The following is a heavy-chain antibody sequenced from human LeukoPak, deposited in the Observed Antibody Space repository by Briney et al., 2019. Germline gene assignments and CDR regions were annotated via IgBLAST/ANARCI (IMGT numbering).Heavy chain of an antibody. V-gene: IGHV5-51*01. J-gene: IGHJ6*03. CDR3: ARHRRDGYNYDYYYYMDV. CDR2: IYPGDSDT. D-gene: IGHD5-24*01. CDR1: GYSFTSYW. Sequence: GEPLKMSRKGSGYSFTSYWIGWGRQMPGKGLEWMGIIYPGDSDTRYSPSFQGQVTISADKSISTAYLQWSSLKASDTAMYYCARHRRDGYNYDYYYYMDVWGKGTTVTVSS.